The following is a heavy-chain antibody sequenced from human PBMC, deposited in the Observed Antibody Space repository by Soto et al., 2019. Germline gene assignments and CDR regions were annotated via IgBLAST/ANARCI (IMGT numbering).Heavy chain of an antibody. J-gene: IGHJ6*02. V-gene: IGHV4-31*03. CDR3: ARGSSIAGLYYGMDV. Sequence: QVQLQESGPGLVKPSQTLSLTCTVSGGSINSGGYYWTCIRQHPGKGLEWIGYNYYSGITYYNPSLKSRVTISLDTSKNQFALKLSSVTAADTAVYYCARGSSIAGLYYGMDVWCQGTTVTVSS. CDR2: NYYSGIT. D-gene: IGHD6-6*01. CDR1: GGSINSGGYY.